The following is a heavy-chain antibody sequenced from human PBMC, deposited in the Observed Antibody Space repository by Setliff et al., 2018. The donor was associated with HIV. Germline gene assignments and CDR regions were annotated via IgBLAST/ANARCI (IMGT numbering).Heavy chain of an antibody. Sequence: SETLSLTCTVSGGSISSSSYYWGWIRQPPGRGLEWIGSIYYSGSTYYNPSLKSRVTISVDTSKNQFSLKLSSVTAADTAVYYCARDRLTYYFDYWGQGILVTVSS. CDR1: GGSISSSSYY. CDR2: IYYSGST. D-gene: IGHD3-22*01. V-gene: IGHV4-39*07. CDR3: ARDRLTYYFDY. J-gene: IGHJ4*02.